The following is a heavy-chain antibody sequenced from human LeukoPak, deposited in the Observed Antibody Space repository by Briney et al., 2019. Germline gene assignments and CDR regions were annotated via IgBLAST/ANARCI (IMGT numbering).Heavy chain of an antibody. V-gene: IGHV3-23*01. CDR3: AKRLVATIHGYYYYGMDV. CDR1: GFTFSNAW. J-gene: IGHJ6*02. CDR2: ISGSGGST. D-gene: IGHD5-12*01. Sequence: PGGSLRLSCAASGFTFSNAWMNWVRQAPGKGLEWVSAISGSGGSTYYADSVKGRFTISRDNSKNTLYLQMNSLRAEDTAVYYCAKRLVATIHGYYYYGMDVWGQGTTVTVSS.